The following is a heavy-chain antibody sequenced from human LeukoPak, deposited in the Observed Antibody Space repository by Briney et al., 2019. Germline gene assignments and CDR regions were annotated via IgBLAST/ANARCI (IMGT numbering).Heavy chain of an antibody. Sequence: PGGSLRLSCAASGFTFSAFAMSWVRQAPGKGLEWVSAIGGAGSTYYADSVQGRFTISRDNSKKTLYLQMNSLRAEDTAVYYCAKESFAAGCSSTSCYPRPPHYYYYGMDVWGQGTTVTVSS. J-gene: IGHJ6*02. CDR2: IGGAGST. V-gene: IGHV3-23*01. D-gene: IGHD2-2*01. CDR3: AKESFAAGCSSTSCYPRPPHYYYYGMDV. CDR1: GFTFSAFA.